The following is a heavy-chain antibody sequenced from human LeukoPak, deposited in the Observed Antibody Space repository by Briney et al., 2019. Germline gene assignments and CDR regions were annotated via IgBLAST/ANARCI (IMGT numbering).Heavy chain of an antibody. J-gene: IGHJ4*02. CDR3: ARAAADTNSWYYFDY. V-gene: IGHV4-30-4*01. CDR2: IHYSGST. D-gene: IGHD2/OR15-2a*01. CDR1: GDSISSGDHY. Sequence: SQTLSLTCTVSGDSISSGDHYWSWIGQPPGKGLEWIGYIHYSGSTYYNPSVKSRVIISVAMSKNQFSLSLDSLTAADSAVYYCARAAADTNSWYYFDYWGQGTLVTVSS.